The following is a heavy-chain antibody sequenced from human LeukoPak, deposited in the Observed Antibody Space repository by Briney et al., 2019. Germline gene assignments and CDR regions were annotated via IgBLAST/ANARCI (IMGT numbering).Heavy chain of an antibody. J-gene: IGHJ3*02. CDR1: GFTFSSYW. D-gene: IGHD2-15*01. V-gene: IGHV3-7*01. CDR2: IKQDGSEK. Sequence: PGGSLRLSSAASGFTFSSYWMSWVRQAPGKGLEWVANIKQDGSEKYYVDSVKGRFTISRDNAKNSLYLQMNSLRAEDTAVYYCAREMGCSGGSCYVAFDIWGQGTMVTVSS. CDR3: AREMGCSGGSCYVAFDI.